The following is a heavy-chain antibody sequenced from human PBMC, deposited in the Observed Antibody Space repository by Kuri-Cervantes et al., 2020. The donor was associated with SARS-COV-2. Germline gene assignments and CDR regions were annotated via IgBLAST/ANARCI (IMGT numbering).Heavy chain of an antibody. CDR1: GGSISSGGYY. Sequence: LRLSCAVSGGSISSGGYYWSWIRQHPGKGLEWIGYIYYSGSTYYNPSLKSRVTISVDTSKNQFSLKLSSVTAADTAVYYCAREVVYYYYYMDVWGKGTTVTVSS. CDR2: IYYSGST. CDR3: AREVVYYYYYMDV. V-gene: IGHV4-31*11. D-gene: IGHD2-2*01. J-gene: IGHJ6*03.